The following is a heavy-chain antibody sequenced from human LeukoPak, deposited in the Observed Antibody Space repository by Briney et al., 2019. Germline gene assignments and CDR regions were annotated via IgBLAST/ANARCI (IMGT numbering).Heavy chain of an antibody. V-gene: IGHV3-11*01. CDR2: ISSSGSTI. Sequence: GGSLRVSCAASGFTFSDYYMSWIRQAPGKGLEWVSYISSSGSTIYYADSVKGRFTISRDNAKNSLYLQMNSLRAEDTAVYYCARGVSYYYYYYGMDVWGQGTTVTVSS. CDR1: GFTFSDYY. CDR3: ARGVSYYYYYYGMDV. J-gene: IGHJ6*02.